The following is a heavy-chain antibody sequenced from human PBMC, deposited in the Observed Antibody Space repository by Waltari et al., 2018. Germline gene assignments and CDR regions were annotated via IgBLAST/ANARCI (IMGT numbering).Heavy chain of an antibody. CDR3: AKSYSSSSSYYYYYMDV. J-gene: IGHJ6*03. D-gene: IGHD6-6*01. CDR1: GFTVSSSY. Sequence: EVQLVESGGGLIQPGGSLRLSCAASGFTVSSSYMSWVRKAPGKGLEWVSGIYSGGSTYYADSVKCRFTISRDNSKNTLYLQMNSLRAEDTAVYYCAKSYSSSSSYYYYYMDVWGKGTTVTVSS. V-gene: IGHV3-53*01. CDR2: IYSGGST.